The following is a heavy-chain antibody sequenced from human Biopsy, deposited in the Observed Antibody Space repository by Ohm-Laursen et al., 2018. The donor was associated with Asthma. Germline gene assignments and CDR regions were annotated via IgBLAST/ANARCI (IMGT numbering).Heavy chain of an antibody. CDR3: ARTFHFWSPYHAEHYQL. Sequence: SLRLSCSASGFTLRRTGMHWVRQAPGQGLEWVAVIRDDDTNKHYADSVKGRFTISRDNAKNSLYLQMNSLRAEDTAVYYCARTFHFWSPYHAEHYQLWGQGTLVTVSS. J-gene: IGHJ1*01. V-gene: IGHV3-33*01. D-gene: IGHD3-3*02. CDR2: IRDDDTNK. CDR1: GFTLRRTG.